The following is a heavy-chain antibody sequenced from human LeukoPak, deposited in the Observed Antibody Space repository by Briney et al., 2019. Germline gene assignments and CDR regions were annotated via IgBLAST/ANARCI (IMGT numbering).Heavy chain of an antibody. J-gene: IGHJ4*02. CDR1: GYSFTSYW. Sequence: GESLKISCKGSGYSFTSYWIGWVRQMPGKGLEWMGIIYPGDSDTRYSPSFQGQVTISADKSISTAYLQWSSLKASGTAMYYCARHKYCSGGSCYSGPFGYWGQGTLVTVSS. CDR2: IYPGDSDT. V-gene: IGHV5-51*01. D-gene: IGHD2-15*01. CDR3: ARHKYCSGGSCYSGPFGY.